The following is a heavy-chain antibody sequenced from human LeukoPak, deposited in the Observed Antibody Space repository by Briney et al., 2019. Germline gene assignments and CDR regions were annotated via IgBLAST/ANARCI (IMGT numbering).Heavy chain of an antibody. D-gene: IGHD3-3*02. J-gene: IGHJ3*02. Sequence: ASVKVSCKASGYTFSTYGITWVRQAPGQGLEWMGWSSAYNGNTNYAQKFQGRVTMTTDTSTSTAYMELRSLRSDDTAVYYCARVDVVLARGNAFDIWGQGTMVTVSA. CDR3: ARVDVVLARGNAFDI. CDR1: GYTFSTYG. CDR2: SSAYNGNT. V-gene: IGHV1-18*04.